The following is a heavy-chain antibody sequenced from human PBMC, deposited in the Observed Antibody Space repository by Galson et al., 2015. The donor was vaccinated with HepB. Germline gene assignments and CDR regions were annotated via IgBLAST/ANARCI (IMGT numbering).Heavy chain of an antibody. CDR1: RFTFSNYV. CDR2: ISGSGGDT. V-gene: IGHV3-23*01. J-gene: IGHJ4*02. D-gene: IGHD6-19*01. Sequence: SLRLSCAASRFTFSNYVMSWVRQAPGKGLEWVSSISGSGGDTYYADSVKGRFTISRDNSKSTLYLQMNSLRAEDTAVYYCAKDRGGYSSGWYYFDHWGQGTLVTVSS. CDR3: AKDRGGYSSGWYYFDH.